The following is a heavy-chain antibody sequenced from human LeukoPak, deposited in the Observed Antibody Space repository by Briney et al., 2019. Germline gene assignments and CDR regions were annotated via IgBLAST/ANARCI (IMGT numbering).Heavy chain of an antibody. J-gene: IGHJ4*02. CDR2: VNLQGST. CDR1: GGSISNTNW. V-gene: IGHV4-4*02. Sequence: KSSGTLSLTCGVSGGSISNTNWWTWFRQPPGKGLEWIGEVNLQGSTNYNPSLKSRVAISVDKSENHISLKLTSVTAADTAVYYCASGTPSGSYSTFDYWGQGTLVTVSS. D-gene: IGHD1-26*01. CDR3: ASGTPSGSYSTFDY.